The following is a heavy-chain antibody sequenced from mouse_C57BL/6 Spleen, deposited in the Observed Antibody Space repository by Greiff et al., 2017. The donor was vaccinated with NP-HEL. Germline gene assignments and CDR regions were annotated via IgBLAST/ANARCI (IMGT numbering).Heavy chain of an antibody. V-gene: IGHV1-80*01. CDR3: AGNYGSYAMDY. Sequence: VKLMESGAELVKPGASVKISCKASGYAFSSYWMNWVKQRPGKGLEWIGQIYPGDGDTNYNGKFKGKATLTADKSSSTAYMQLSSLTSEDSAVYFCAGNYGSYAMDYWGQGTSVTVSS. CDR1: GYAFSSYW. D-gene: IGHD2-1*01. CDR2: IYPGDGDT. J-gene: IGHJ4*01.